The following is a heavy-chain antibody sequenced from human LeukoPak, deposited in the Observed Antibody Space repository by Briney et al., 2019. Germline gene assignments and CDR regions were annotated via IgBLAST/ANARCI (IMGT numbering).Heavy chain of an antibody. CDR2: IKQDGSEK. CDR1: GFTFSSYW. J-gene: IGHJ6*03. CDR3: ASEFGSYYYYYMDV. V-gene: IGHV3-7*01. Sequence: PGGSLRLSCAASGFTFSSYWMSWVRQAPGKGLEWVANIKQDGSEKYYVDSVKGRFTISRDNAKNSLYLQMNSLRAEDTAVYYCASEFGSYYYYYMDVWGKRTTVTVSS. D-gene: IGHD3-16*01.